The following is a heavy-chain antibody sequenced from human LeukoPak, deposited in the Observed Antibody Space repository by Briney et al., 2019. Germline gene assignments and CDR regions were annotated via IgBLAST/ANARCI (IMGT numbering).Heavy chain of an antibody. CDR3: ARLHYDSSGYDY. V-gene: IGHV5-10-1*01. CDR2: IDPSDSYT. D-gene: IGHD3-22*01. Sequence: GESLQISCQGSGSTFTSYWISWVRQMPGKGLEWMGRIDPSDSYTKYSPSFQGHVTISVDKSISTAYLQWGSLKASDSAMYYCARLHYDSSGYDYWGQGALVTVSS. CDR1: GSTFTSYW. J-gene: IGHJ4*02.